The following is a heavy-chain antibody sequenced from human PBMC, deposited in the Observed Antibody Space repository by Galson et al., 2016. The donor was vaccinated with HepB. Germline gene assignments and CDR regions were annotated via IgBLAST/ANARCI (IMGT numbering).Heavy chain of an antibody. CDR3: AKDRGLHHWFFDL. CDR2: ISDSGSTS. J-gene: IGHJ2*01. D-gene: IGHD2-15*01. CDR1: GFTFRSYP. Sequence: SLRLSCAVSGFTFRSYPMSWVRQAPGKGLEWVSGISDSGSTSYHTDSVKGRFTISRDPSKNTLYLQMNSLRAEDTTVYYCAKDRGLHHWFFDLWGRGTPVTVSS. V-gene: IGHV3-23*01.